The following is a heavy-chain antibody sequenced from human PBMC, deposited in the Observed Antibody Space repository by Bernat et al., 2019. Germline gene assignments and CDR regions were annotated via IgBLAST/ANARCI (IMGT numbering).Heavy chain of an antibody. CDR1: SFKFEDYG. Sequence: QVYLVESGGGVVQPGRSLRLSCAASSFKFEDYGMHWVRQAPGKGLEWVAVISYDGGTKYYADSVRGRFTISRDNFRGTLSLQMNSLRAEDTAVYYCAKANYGDFYYFDYWGQGTLVTVSS. J-gene: IGHJ4*02. CDR2: ISYDGGTK. D-gene: IGHD4-17*01. V-gene: IGHV3-30*18. CDR3: AKANYGDFYYFDY.